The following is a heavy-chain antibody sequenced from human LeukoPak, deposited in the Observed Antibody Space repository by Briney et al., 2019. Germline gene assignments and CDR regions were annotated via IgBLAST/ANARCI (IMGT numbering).Heavy chain of an antibody. CDR3: ANHIAAAGTDYFDY. CDR2: ISGSGGST. J-gene: IGHJ4*02. Sequence: GGSLRLSCTASQFTFSIYAMSWVRQAPGKGLEWVSAISGSGGSTYYADSVKGRFTISRDNSKNTLYLQTNSLRAEDTAVYYCANHIAAAGTDYFDYWGQGTLVTVSS. D-gene: IGHD6-13*01. CDR1: QFTFSIYA. V-gene: IGHV3-23*01.